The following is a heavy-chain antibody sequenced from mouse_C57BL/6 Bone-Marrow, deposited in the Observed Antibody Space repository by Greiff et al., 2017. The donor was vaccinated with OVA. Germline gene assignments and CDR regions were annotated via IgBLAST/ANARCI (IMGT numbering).Heavy chain of an antibody. J-gene: IGHJ2*01. CDR1: GYTFTSYW. V-gene: IGHV1-50*01. Sequence: QVQLQQPGAELVKPGASVKLSCKASGYTFTSYWMQWVKQRPGQGLEWIGEIDPSDSYTNYNQKFKGKATLTVDTSSSTAYMQLSSLTSEDSAVYYCASWEEYFDYWGQGTTLTVSS. D-gene: IGHD4-1*01. CDR3: ASWEEYFDY. CDR2: IDPSDSYT.